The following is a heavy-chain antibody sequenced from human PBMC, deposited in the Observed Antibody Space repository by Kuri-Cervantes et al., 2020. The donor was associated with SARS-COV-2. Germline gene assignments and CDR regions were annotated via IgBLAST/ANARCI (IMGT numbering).Heavy chain of an antibody. J-gene: IGHJ4*02. D-gene: IGHD3-3*01. CDR3: ASFEVGEH. CDR2: ISSSGSTI. Sequence: GGSLRLSCAASGFTFSDYNMSWIRQAPGKGLEWVSYISSSGSTIYYADFVKGRFTFYSDNAKNSLYLQMNSMRVEDTAVYYCASFEVGEHWGQGTMVTVSS. V-gene: IGHV3-11*01. CDR1: GFTFSDYN.